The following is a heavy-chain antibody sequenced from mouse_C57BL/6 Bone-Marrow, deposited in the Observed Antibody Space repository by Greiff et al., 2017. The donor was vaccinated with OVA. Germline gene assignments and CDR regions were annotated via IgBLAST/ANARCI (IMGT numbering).Heavy chain of an antibody. CDR2: ISDGGSYT. D-gene: IGHD1-1*01. V-gene: IGHV5-4*01. J-gene: IGHJ2*01. CDR3: ARDASTVVADY. CDR1: GFTFSSYA. Sequence: DVHLVESGGGLVKPGGSLKLSCAASGFTFSSYAMSWVRQTPEKRLEWVATISDGGSYTYYPDNVKGRFTISRDNAKNNLYLQMSHLKSEDTAMYDCARDASTVVADYWGQGTTLTVSS.